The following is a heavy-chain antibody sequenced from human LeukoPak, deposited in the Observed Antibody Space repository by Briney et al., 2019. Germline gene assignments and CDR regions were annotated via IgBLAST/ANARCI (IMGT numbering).Heavy chain of an antibody. CDR1: GFTFSSYW. Sequence: GGSLRLSCAASGFTFSSYWMSWVRQAPGKGLEWVAHIKQDGGEKYYVESVKGRVTISRDKATNTLYLQMNSLRAEDTAVYYCARRRITMVRGVPFDYWGQGTLVTVSS. CDR2: IKQDGGEK. J-gene: IGHJ4*02. V-gene: IGHV3-7*02. D-gene: IGHD3-10*01. CDR3: ARRRITMVRGVPFDY.